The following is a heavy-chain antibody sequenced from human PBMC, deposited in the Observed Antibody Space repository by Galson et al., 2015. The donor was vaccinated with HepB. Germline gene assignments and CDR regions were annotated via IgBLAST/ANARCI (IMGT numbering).Heavy chain of an antibody. V-gene: IGHV3-7*01. D-gene: IGHD3-22*01. CDR2: IKQDGTER. CDR3: ARDHDDSSGYFRSQGYGMGV. Sequence: SLRLSCAASRFTFSSYWVSWVRQAPGKGLEWVANIKQDGTERYYVDSVKGRFTISRDNARNSLYLQMNSLRAEDTAVYYCARDHDDSSGYFRSQGYGMGVWGQRTTVAVSS. J-gene: IGHJ6*02. CDR1: RFTFSSYW.